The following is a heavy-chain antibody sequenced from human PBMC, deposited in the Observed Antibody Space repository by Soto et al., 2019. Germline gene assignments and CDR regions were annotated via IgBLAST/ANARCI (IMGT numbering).Heavy chain of an antibody. CDR3: AHCSSLQGNGDGGLFSS. J-gene: IGHJ5*02. Sequence: SGPTLVNPTQTLTLTCIFSGFSLSTSGVGVGWIRQPPGKALEWLAFIYWDDDKRYSPSLRSRLTITKDTSGQQVALTMTNMDPADTATYFCAHCSSLQGNGDGGLFSSWGQGTLVTGSA. CDR1: GFSLSTSGVG. V-gene: IGHV2-5*02. CDR2: IYWDDDK. D-gene: IGHD3-10*01.